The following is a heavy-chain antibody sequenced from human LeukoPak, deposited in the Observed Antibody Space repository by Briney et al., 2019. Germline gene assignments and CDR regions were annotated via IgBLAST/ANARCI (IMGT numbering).Heavy chain of an antibody. Sequence: ASVRVSCKASGHTFTNDEIHWVRQAPGQGLEWMGCMNPSSGNTGYAQKFQGRLTMTRNTSISTAYMDLSSLRSDDTAVYYCARRDCTTGACRFDDWGQGTRVSVST. J-gene: IGHJ4*02. V-gene: IGHV1-8*01. D-gene: IGHD2-8*01. CDR2: MNPSSGNT. CDR3: ARRDCTTGACRFDD. CDR1: GHTFTNDE.